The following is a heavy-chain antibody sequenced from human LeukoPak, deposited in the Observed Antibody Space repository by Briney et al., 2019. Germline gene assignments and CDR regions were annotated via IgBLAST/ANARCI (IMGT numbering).Heavy chain of an antibody. Sequence: GSSVKVSCKASGGTFSSYAISWVRQAPGQGLEWMGGIIPIFGRANYAQKFQGRVTITADESTSTAYMELSSLRSDDTAVYYCARSYDSSGYLLYWGQGTLVTVSS. J-gene: IGHJ4*02. CDR2: IIPIFGRA. CDR3: ARSYDSSGYLLY. V-gene: IGHV1-69*01. CDR1: GGTFSSYA. D-gene: IGHD3-22*01.